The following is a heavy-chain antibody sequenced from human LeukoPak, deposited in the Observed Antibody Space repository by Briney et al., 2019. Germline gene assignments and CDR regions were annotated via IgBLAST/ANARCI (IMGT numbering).Heavy chain of an antibody. Sequence: GRSLRLSCAASGFTFSSYGMHWVRQAPGKGLEWVAVIWYDGSNKHYADSVKGRFTISRDNSKNTLYLQMNSLRAEDTAMYYCARDNRWYGDFPPGGVDYWGQGTLVTVSS. CDR3: ARDNRWYGDFPPGGVDY. V-gene: IGHV3-33*01. D-gene: IGHD4-17*01. CDR2: IWYDGSNK. J-gene: IGHJ4*02. CDR1: GFTFSSYG.